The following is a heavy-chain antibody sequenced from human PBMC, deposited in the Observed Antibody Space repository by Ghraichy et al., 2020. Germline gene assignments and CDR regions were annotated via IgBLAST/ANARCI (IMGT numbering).Heavy chain of an antibody. D-gene: IGHD5-18*01. CDR1: GGSFSGYY. CDR3: ARGLSRGYSYGLLFDP. J-gene: IGHJ5*02. V-gene: IGHV4-34*01. Sequence: ETLSLTCAVYGGSFSGYYWSWIRQPPGKGLEWIGEINHSGSTNYNPSLKSRVTISVDTSKNQFSLKLSSVTAADTAVYYCARGLSRGYSYGLLFDPWGQGTLVTVSS. CDR2: INHSGST.